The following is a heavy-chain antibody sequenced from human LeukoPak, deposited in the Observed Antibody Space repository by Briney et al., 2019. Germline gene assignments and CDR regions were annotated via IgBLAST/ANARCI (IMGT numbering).Heavy chain of an antibody. CDR3: ARQRGMAAGTLYNWFDH. CDR2: INHSGST. V-gene: IGHV4-34*01. Sequence: PSETLSLTCAVFGGSFSGYSLNWIRQSPGKGLEWIGEINHSGSTNYKPSLKSRVTISVDTSKNQFSLKLSSVTAADTAVYYCARQRGMAAGTLYNWFDHWGQGTLVTVSS. J-gene: IGHJ5*02. CDR1: GGSFSGYS. D-gene: IGHD6-13*01.